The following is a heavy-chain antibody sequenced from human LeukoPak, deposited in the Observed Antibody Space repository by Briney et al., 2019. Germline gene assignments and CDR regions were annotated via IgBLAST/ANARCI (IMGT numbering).Heavy chain of an antibody. Sequence: ASVKVSCKASGYTFTGYYMHWVRQAAGQGLEWMGWINPNSGGTNYAQKFQGRVTMTRDTSISTAYMELSRLRSDDTAVYYCARVRIAAAGNFDYWGQGTLVTVSS. V-gene: IGHV1-2*02. CDR1: GYTFTGYY. D-gene: IGHD6-13*01. CDR2: INPNSGGT. CDR3: ARVRIAAAGNFDY. J-gene: IGHJ4*02.